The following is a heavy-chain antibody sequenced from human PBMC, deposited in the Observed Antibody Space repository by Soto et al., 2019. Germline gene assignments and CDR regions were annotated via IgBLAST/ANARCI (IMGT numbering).Heavy chain of an antibody. V-gene: IGHV1-69*01. D-gene: IGHD3-3*01. CDR1: GGTFSSYA. CDR3: ARSACKQSIFNPYYGMDV. CDR2: IIPIFGTA. Sequence: QVQLVQSGAEVKKPGSSVKVSCKASGGTFSSYAISWVRQAPGQGLEWMGGIIPIFGTANYAQKFQGRVTITADDSTSTADVELSSLRSEHTAVYYCARSACKQSIFNPYYGMDVWGQGTTVTVSS. J-gene: IGHJ6*02.